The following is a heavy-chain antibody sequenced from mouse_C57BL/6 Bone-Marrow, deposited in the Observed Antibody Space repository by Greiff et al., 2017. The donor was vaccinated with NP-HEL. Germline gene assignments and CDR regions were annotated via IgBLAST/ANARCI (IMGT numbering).Heavy chain of an antibody. CDR2: IYPRSGNT. Sequence: VKLMESGAELARPGASVKLSCKASGYTFTSYGISWVKQRTGQGLEWIGEIYPRSGNTYYNEKFKGKATLTADKSSSTAYMELRSLTSEDSAVYFCARYRTGYWYFDVWGTGTTVTVSS. CDR3: ARYRTGYWYFDV. J-gene: IGHJ1*03. CDR1: GYTFTSYG. V-gene: IGHV1-81*01. D-gene: IGHD4-1*01.